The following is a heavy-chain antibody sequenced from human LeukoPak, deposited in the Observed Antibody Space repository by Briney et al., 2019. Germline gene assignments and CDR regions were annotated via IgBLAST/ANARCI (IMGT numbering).Heavy chain of an antibody. J-gene: IGHJ4*02. CDR2: IYHSGST. D-gene: IGHD3-10*01. CDR3: ARDPPPYYYGSGSYGRDY. V-gene: IGHV4-38-2*02. Sequence: PSETLSLTCTVSAYSVSSGYYWGWIRQPPGKGLEWIGSIYHSGSTYYNPSLKSRVTISVDTSKNQFSLKLSSVTAADTAVYYCARDPPPYYYGSGSYGRDYWGQGTLVTVSS. CDR1: AYSVSSGYY.